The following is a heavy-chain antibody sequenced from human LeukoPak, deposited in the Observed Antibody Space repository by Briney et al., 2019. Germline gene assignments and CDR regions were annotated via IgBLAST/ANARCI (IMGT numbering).Heavy chain of an antibody. Sequence: SETLFLTCTVSGVSMSSGAFYWSWIRQHPGKGLEWIGNIYYSGSTYYNPSLKSRVTISVDRSKNQFSLKLTSVTAADTAVYYCARAFPFDDYGDPDAFDIWGQGTMVTVSS. CDR3: ARAFPFDDYGDPDAFDI. J-gene: IGHJ3*02. V-gene: IGHV4-30-4*08. CDR2: IYYSGST. CDR1: GVSMSSGAFY. D-gene: IGHD4-17*01.